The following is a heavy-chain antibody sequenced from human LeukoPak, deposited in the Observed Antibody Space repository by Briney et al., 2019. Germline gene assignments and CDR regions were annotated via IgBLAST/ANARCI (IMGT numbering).Heavy chain of an antibody. V-gene: IGHV4-39*01. CDR3: ARRPKGYYDSSGYYH. CDR1: GGSLSGYY. D-gene: IGHD3-22*01. Sequence: SETLSLTCAVYGGSLSGYYWGWIRQPPGKGLEWIGSIYYSGSTYYNPSLKSRVTISVDTSKNQFSLKLSSVTAADTAVYYCARRPKGYYDSSGYYHWGQGTLVTVSS. J-gene: IGHJ4*02. CDR2: IYYSGST.